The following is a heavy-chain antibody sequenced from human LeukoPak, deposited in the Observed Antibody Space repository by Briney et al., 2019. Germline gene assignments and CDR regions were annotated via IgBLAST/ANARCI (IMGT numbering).Heavy chain of an antibody. CDR2: ISYDGSNK. CDR1: GFTFSSYG. V-gene: IGHV3-30*03. CDR3: VRGADTGYSSDS. D-gene: IGHD3-9*01. Sequence: PGGSLRLSCAASGFTFSSYGMHWVRQAPGKGLEWVAVISYDGSNKYYADSVKGRFTISRDNSKNTLHLQMSSLRVEDTAVYYCVRGADTGYSSDSWGQGTLVTVSS. J-gene: IGHJ4*02.